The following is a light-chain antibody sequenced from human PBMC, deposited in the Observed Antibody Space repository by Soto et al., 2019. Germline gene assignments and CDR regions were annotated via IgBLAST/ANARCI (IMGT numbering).Light chain of an antibody. Sequence: EVVMKQSPATLSASPGERATLSSSASQSVSSNLAWYQQKPGQAPRLLIYGASTRATGIPARFSGSGSGTEFTLTISSLQSEDFAVYYCQQYNNWPLTFGQGTKV. CDR3: QQYNNWPLT. J-gene: IGKJ1*01. V-gene: IGKV3-15*01. CDR2: GAS. CDR1: QSVSSN.